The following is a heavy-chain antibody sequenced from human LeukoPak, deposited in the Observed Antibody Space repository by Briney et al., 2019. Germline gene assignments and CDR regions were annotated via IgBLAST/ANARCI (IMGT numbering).Heavy chain of an antibody. J-gene: IGHJ3*02. CDR1: GFTVSSNY. V-gene: IGHV3-23*01. CDR3: VKALYCSSSSCAFDI. CDR2: ISGSGSNT. Sequence: PGGSLRLSCAASGFTVSSNYMSWVRQAPGKGLEWVSSISGSGSNTYYADSVKGRFTISRDNSKNTLYLQMNGLRAEDTAVYYCVKALYCSSSSCAFDIWGQGTMVTVSS. D-gene: IGHD2-2*01.